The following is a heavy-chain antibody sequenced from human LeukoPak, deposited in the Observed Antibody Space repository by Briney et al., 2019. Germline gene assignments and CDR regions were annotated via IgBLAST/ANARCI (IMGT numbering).Heavy chain of an antibody. Sequence: GGSLRLSCAASGFTFSSYAMHWVRQAPGKGLEWVAVISYDGSNKYYADSVKGRFTISRDNSKNTLYLQMNSLRAEDTAVYYCARGGVYSSSWYFIYWGQGTLVTVSS. J-gene: IGHJ4*02. CDR2: ISYDGSNK. D-gene: IGHD6-13*01. CDR1: GFTFSSYA. CDR3: ARGGVYSSSWYFIY. V-gene: IGHV3-30*04.